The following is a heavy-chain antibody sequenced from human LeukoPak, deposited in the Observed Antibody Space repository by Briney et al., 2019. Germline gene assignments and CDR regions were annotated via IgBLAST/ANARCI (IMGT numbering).Heavy chain of an antibody. CDR3: VSPGDSSGHPLAGEYYFDY. Sequence: PSETLSLTCTVSGGSISSSSYYWGWIRQPPGKGLEWIGSIYYSGSTYYNPSLKSRVTISVDTSKNQFSLKLSSVTAADTAVYYCVSPGDSSGHPLAGEYYFDYWGQGTLVTVSS. CDR2: IYYSGST. V-gene: IGHV4-39*01. J-gene: IGHJ4*02. D-gene: IGHD3-22*01. CDR1: GGSISSSSYY.